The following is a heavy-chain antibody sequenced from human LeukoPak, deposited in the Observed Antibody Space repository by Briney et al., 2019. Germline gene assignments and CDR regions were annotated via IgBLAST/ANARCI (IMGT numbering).Heavy chain of an antibody. Sequence: ASVKVSCKASGYTFTGYYMHWVRQAPGQGLEWMGLINPNSGGTNYAQKFQGRVTMTRDTSISTAYMELSRLRSDDTAVYYCAREGAGPAATIGYWGQGTLVTVSS. V-gene: IGHV1-2*02. D-gene: IGHD2-2*01. CDR3: AREGAGPAATIGY. CDR2: INPNSGGT. J-gene: IGHJ4*02. CDR1: GYTFTGYY.